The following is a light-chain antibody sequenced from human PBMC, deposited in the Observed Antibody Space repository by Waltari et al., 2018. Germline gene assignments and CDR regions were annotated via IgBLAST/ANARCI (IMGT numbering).Light chain of an antibody. J-gene: IGLJ3*02. Sequence: QSALTQPASMSGSPGHSITISCAGTSEDVGGYNLVSWYQQHPGKAPKLIIFEVTKRPSGVSYRFSGSRSGNTASLTLSGLQPEDEAAYYCCSYVGTSSWVFGGGTNVTVL. CDR2: EVT. V-gene: IGLV2-23*02. CDR3: CSYVGTSSWV. CDR1: SEDVGGYNL.